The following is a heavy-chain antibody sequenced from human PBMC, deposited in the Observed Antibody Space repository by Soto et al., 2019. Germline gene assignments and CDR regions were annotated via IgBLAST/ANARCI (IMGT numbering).Heavy chain of an antibody. Sequence: SSETLSLTCTVSGGSISSYYWSWIRQPPGKGLEWIGYIYYSGSTNYNPSLKSRVTISVDTSKNQFPLKLSSVTAADTAVYYCARHDINWKAPWNFDYWGQGTLVTVSS. CDR1: GGSISSYY. D-gene: IGHD1-1*01. J-gene: IGHJ4*02. CDR2: IYYSGST. V-gene: IGHV4-59*08. CDR3: ARHDINWKAPWNFDY.